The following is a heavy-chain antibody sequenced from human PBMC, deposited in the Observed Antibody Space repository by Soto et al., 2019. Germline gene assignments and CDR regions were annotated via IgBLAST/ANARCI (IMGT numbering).Heavy chain of an antibody. CDR1: GFTFSSYG. CDR3: ARGIQLWEWRYFDL. CDR2: IWYDGSNK. Sequence: QVQLVESGGGVVQPGRSLRLSCAASGFTFSSYGMHWVRQAPGKGLEWVAVIWYDGSNKYYADSVKGRFTISRDNSKNTPYLQMNSLRAEDTAVYYCARGIQLWEWRYFDLWGRGTLVTVSS. D-gene: IGHD5-18*01. V-gene: IGHV3-33*01. J-gene: IGHJ2*01.